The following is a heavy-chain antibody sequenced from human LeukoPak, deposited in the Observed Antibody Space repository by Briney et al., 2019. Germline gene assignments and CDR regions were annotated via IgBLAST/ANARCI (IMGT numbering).Heavy chain of an antibody. D-gene: IGHD5-12*01. CDR3: ARGRYSSTFDY. CDR2: ISSSSGTI. Sequence: PGGSLRLSCAASGFTFSTYSMNWVRQAPGKELEWVSYISSSSGTIHYADSVKGLFTISRDNAKNSLYLQMNSLRAEDTAVYYCARGRYSSTFDYWGQGTLVTVSS. CDR1: GFTFSTYS. J-gene: IGHJ4*02. V-gene: IGHV3-48*01.